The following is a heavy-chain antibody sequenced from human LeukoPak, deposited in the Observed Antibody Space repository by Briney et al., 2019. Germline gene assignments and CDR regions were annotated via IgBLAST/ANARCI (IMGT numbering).Heavy chain of an antibody. CDR3: AKDKTPHPYYMDV. J-gene: IGHJ6*03. Sequence: GGPLRLSCAVSGFTFDNYAMHWVRQAPGKGLEWVSGISWNSASIGYADSVKGRFTISRDNAKNSLYLQMNSLRAEDTALYYCAKDKTPHPYYMDVWGKGTTVTVSS. CDR1: GFTFDNYA. V-gene: IGHV3-9*01. CDR2: ISWNSASI.